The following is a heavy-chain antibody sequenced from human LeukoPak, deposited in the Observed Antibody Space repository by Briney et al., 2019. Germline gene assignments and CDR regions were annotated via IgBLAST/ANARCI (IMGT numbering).Heavy chain of an antibody. D-gene: IGHD3-22*01. CDR1: GGSISSSSYY. J-gene: IGHJ3*02. Sequence: SETLSLTCTVSGGSISSSSYYWGWIRQPPGKGLEWIGSIYYSGSTYYNPSLKSRVTISVDTSKNQFSLKLSSVTAADTAVYYCARGSRLLKYYYDSSGYLLDAFDIWGQGTMVTVSS. V-gene: IGHV4-39*07. CDR2: IYYSGST. CDR3: ARGSRLLKYYYDSSGYLLDAFDI.